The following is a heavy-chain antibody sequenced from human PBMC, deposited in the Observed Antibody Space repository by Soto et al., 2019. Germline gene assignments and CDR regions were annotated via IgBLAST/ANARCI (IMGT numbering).Heavy chain of an antibody. D-gene: IGHD3-10*01. CDR1: GGTFTSYI. CDR3: ASDYHGSGTSYFDY. CDR2: IMPIVDVA. Sequence: QVQLGQSGAEVRKPGSSVKVSCKASGGTFTSYIFSWVRQAPGQGLEWMGRIMPIVDVANYAQNFQGRVTITADKSTSTAYRELSSLRSEDTAVYYCASDYHGSGTSYFDYWGQGTLVTVSS. J-gene: IGHJ4*02. V-gene: IGHV1-69*02.